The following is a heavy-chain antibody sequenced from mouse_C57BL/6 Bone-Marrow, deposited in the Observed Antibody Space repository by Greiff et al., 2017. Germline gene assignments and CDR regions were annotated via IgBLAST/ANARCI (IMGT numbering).Heavy chain of an antibody. D-gene: IGHD2-3*01. V-gene: IGHV1-61*01. J-gene: IGHJ3*01. CDR3: ARSLYDGYYVGFAY. CDR1: GYTFTSYW. CDR2: IYPSDSET. Sequence: VQLQQPGAELVRPGSSVKLSCKASGYTFTSYWMDWVKQRPGQGLEWIGNIYPSDSETHYNQKFKDKATLTVDKSSSTAYMQLSSLTSEDSAVYYCARSLYDGYYVGFAYWGQGTLVTVSA.